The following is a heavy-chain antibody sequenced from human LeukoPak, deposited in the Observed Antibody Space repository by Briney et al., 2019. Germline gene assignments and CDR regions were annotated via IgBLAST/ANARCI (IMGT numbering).Heavy chain of an antibody. Sequence: GESLKISCKGSGYSFSSYWISWLRQMPGKGLEWMGRIDPGDAFTKYRPYLEGRVTIPADQSLSTVYLPWSSLKASDTAIYYCARDGGGVSSWVSHWGQGPLVTVSS. J-gene: IGHJ4*02. CDR1: GYSFSSYW. D-gene: IGHD2-8*02. V-gene: IGHV5-10-1*01. CDR2: IDPGDAFT. CDR3: ARDGGGVSSWVSH.